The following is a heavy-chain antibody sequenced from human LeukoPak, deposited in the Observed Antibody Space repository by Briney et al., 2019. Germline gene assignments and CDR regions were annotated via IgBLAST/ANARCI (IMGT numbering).Heavy chain of an antibody. D-gene: IGHD3-22*01. V-gene: IGHV7-4-1*02. Sequence: GASVKVSCKASGYTFRSNAINWVRQAPGQGLEWMGWIDTNTGNPTYAQGFTGQCVFSMDTSVSTAYLQISSLKAADTAEYFCARGYDSSGYFSDWGQGTLVTVSS. J-gene: IGHJ4*02. CDR1: GYTFRSNA. CDR2: IDTNTGNP. CDR3: ARGYDSSGYFSD.